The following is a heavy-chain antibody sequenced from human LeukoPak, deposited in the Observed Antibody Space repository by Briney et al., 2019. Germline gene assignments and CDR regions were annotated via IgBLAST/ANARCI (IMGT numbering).Heavy chain of an antibody. V-gene: IGHV3-48*03. CDR1: GFTFSSYE. J-gene: IGHJ4*02. Sequence: RSGGSLRLSCAASGFTFSSYEMNWVRQAPGKGLEWVSYISSSGSTIYYADSVKGRFTISRDNAKNSLHLQMNSLRAEDTAVYYCAREAFRSGYSYGPFDYWGQGTLVTVSS. D-gene: IGHD5-18*01. CDR2: ISSSGSTI. CDR3: AREAFRSGYSYGPFDY.